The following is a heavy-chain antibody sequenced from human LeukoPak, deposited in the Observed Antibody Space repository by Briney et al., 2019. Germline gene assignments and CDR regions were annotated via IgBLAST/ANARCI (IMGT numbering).Heavy chain of an antibody. J-gene: IGHJ3*02. Sequence: ASVKVSCKASGYTFTNYHMHWVRQAPGQGLEWMGTIDPSGGRTSYAQKFQGRVTLTGDTSTSTVYMELSNLRSEDTAVYYCARPAPTGVDAFDIWGQGTLVTVSS. CDR1: GYTFTNYH. V-gene: IGHV1-46*01. D-gene: IGHD3-10*01. CDR3: ARPAPTGVDAFDI. CDR2: IDPSGGRT.